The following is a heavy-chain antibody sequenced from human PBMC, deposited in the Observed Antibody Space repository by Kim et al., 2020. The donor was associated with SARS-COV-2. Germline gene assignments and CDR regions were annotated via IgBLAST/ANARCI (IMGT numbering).Heavy chain of an antibody. CDR3: ARLLGTAMEYGGEGDV. J-gene: IGHJ6*02. CDR1: GYSFTSYW. Sequence: GESLKISCKGSGYSFTSYWISWVRQMPGKGLEWMGRIDPSDSYTNYSPSFQGHVTISADKSISTAYLQWSSLKASDTAMYYCARLLGTAMEYGGEGDVWGQGTTVTVSS. D-gene: IGHD5-18*01. CDR2: IDPSDSYT. V-gene: IGHV5-10-1*01.